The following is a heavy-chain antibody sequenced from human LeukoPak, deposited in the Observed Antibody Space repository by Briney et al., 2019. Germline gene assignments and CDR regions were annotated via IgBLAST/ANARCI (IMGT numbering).Heavy chain of an antibody. V-gene: IGHV5-10-1*01. CDR1: GYSFTSYW. J-gene: IGHJ5*02. CDR2: IDPSDSYT. CDR3: ARHHCSSTSCYRGGWFDP. D-gene: IGHD2-2*02. Sequence: GESLRISCKGSGYSFTSYWISWVRQMPGKGLEWMGRIDPSDSYTNYSPSFQGHVTISADKSISTAYLQWSSLKASDTVMYYCARHHCSSTSCYRGGWFDPWGQRTLVTVSS.